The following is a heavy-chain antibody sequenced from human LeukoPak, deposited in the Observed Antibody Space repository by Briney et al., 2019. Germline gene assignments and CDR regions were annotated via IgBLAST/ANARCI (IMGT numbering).Heavy chain of an antibody. CDR3: ARGPHYYSYYGLDV. CDR1: GGSISSYS. V-gene: IGHV4-59*01. Sequence: PSETLSLTCTVSGGSISSYSWSWIRQPPGKGLEWIGYIYYSGSTNYNPSLKSRVTMSVDTSKNQFSLKLSSLTAADTAVYFCARGPHYYSYYGLDVWGQGTTVTVSS. CDR2: IYYSGST. J-gene: IGHJ6*02.